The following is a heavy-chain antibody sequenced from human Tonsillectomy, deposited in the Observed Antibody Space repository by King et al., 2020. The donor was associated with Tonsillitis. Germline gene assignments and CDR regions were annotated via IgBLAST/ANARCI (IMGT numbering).Heavy chain of an antibody. J-gene: IGHJ2*01. Sequence: VQLVESGGGVVRPGGSLRLSCAASGFTFDDYAMSWVRHAPGKGLEWVSVIYWNVGSTGYADSVKGRFTISRDNAKNSLYLQMNSLRAEHTAFYYCARHPGYFSLWGRGPLVTVSS. CDR2: IYWNVGST. CDR3: ARHPGYFSL. CDR1: GFTFDDYA. V-gene: IGHV3-20*04.